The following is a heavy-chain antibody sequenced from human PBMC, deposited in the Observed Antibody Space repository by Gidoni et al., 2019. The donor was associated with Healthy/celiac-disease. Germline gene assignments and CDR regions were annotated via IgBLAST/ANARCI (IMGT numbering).Heavy chain of an antibody. D-gene: IGHD3-16*01. V-gene: IGHV3-15*01. CDR2: SKSKTDGGTT. J-gene: IGHJ3*02. Sequence: EVQLVVSGGGLVKPGGSLRLSCAASGFTFSNAWMSWVRQAPGKGLEWVGRSKSKTDGGTTDYAAPVKGRFTISRDDSKNTLYLQMNSLKTEDTAVYYCTTLPMIQRDAFDIWGQGTMVTVSS. CDR1: GFTFSNAW. CDR3: TTLPMIQRDAFDI.